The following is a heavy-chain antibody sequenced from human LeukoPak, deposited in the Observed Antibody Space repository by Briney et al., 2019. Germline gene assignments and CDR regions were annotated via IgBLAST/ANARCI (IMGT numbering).Heavy chain of an antibody. CDR3: ARVSTSGYRDWLDP. D-gene: IGHD3-9*01. Sequence: GGSLRLSCAASGFTFSSYSMNWVRQAPGKGLEWVSSISSSSSYIYYADSVKGRFTISRDNAKNSLYLQMNSLRAEDTAIYYCARVSTSGYRDWLDPWGQGTLVTVSS. J-gene: IGHJ5*02. CDR2: ISSSSSYI. V-gene: IGHV3-21*04. CDR1: GFTFSSYS.